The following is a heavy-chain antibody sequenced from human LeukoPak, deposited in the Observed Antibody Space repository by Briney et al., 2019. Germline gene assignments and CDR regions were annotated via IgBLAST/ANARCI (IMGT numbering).Heavy chain of an antibody. J-gene: IGHJ6*03. Sequence: SQTLSLTCAVSGGSISSSTNWWSWVRQPPGKGLEWIGEIYHSGGTNYNPSLKSRITISVDTSKNQFSLKLSSVTAADTAVYYCARRGQSMVTTGSPADYYYYYMDVWGRGTTVTISS. CDR3: ARRGQSMVTTGSPADYYYYYMDV. CDR1: GGSISSSTNW. D-gene: IGHD4-17*01. V-gene: IGHV4-4*02. CDR2: IYHSGGT.